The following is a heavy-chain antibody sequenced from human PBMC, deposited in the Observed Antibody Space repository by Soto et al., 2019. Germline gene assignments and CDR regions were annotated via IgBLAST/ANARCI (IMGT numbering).Heavy chain of an antibody. Sequence: ASVKVSCKASGYMFRNFGISWVRQAPGQGLEWMGWISVDSGFTNYAQKFQGRVTMTTDTSTSTGDMEMRSLRSDDTAVYYCARGGGGTHVDEWGPGTLVTGSS. J-gene: IGHJ4*02. CDR3: ARGGGGTHVDE. CDR1: GYMFRNFG. D-gene: IGHD3-16*01. CDR2: ISVDSGFT. V-gene: IGHV1-18*01.